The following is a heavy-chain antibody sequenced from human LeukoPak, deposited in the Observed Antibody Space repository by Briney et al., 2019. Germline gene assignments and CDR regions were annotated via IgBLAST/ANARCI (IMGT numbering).Heavy chain of an antibody. V-gene: IGHV3-7*01. CDR1: GFTLTNYW. J-gene: IGHJ4*02. CDR3: ARDPGSSAFDY. Sequence: PGGSLRLSCAASGFTLTNYWMTWVRQAPGKGLEFVANINQDESVKNYVDSVKGRFTISRDNAENSLHLQMNSLRVEDTAVYYCARDPGSSAFDYWGQGTLVIVSS. CDR2: INQDESVK. D-gene: IGHD5/OR15-5a*01.